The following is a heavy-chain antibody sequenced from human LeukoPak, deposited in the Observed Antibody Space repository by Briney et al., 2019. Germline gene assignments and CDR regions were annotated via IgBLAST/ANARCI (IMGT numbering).Heavy chain of an antibody. CDR1: GFTFSSYG. CDR3: ASSYSSGYGWFDP. Sequence: GSLRLSCAASGFTFSSYGMSWVRQAPGKGLEWVSAISGSGGSTYYADSVKGRFTISRDNSKNTLYLQMNSLRAEDTAVYYCASSYSSGYGWFDPWGQGTLVTVSS. V-gene: IGHV3-23*01. J-gene: IGHJ5*02. CDR2: ISGSGGST. D-gene: IGHD3-22*01.